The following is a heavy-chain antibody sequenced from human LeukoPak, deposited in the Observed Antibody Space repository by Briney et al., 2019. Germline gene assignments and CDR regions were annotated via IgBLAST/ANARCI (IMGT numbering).Heavy chain of an antibody. Sequence: SVKVSCKASGGTFSSYAISWVRQARGQGLEWMGRIIPILGIANYAQKFQGRVTITADKSTSTAYMELSSLRSEDTAVYYCARDDIVVVPAAMVYWGQGTLVTVSS. J-gene: IGHJ4*02. V-gene: IGHV1-69*04. CDR3: ARDDIVVVPAAMVY. D-gene: IGHD2-2*01. CDR2: IIPILGIA. CDR1: GGTFSSYA.